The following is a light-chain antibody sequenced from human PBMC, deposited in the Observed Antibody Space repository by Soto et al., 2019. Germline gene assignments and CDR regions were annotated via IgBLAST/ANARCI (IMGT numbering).Light chain of an antibody. CDR1: SSNIGSNY. J-gene: IGLJ2*01. CDR2: RNN. CDR3: AAWDDSLSGYVV. V-gene: IGLV1-47*01. Sequence: QSVLTQPPSASGTPGQRVTISCSGTSSNIGSNYVYWYQQLPGTAPKLLIYRNNQRPSGVPERFSGSKSGTSASLAISGLRSEDEADYYCAAWDDSLSGYVVFGGGTKVTVL.